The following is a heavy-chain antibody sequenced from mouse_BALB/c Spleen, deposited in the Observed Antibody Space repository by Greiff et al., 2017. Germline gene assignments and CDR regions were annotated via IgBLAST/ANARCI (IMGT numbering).Heavy chain of an antibody. J-gene: IGHJ4*01. CDR1: GYTFTSYV. CDR3: ASPIYYDYDGYAMDY. V-gene: IGHV1-14*01. CDR2: INPYNDGT. D-gene: IGHD2-4*01. Sequence: VQLQQSGPELVKPGASVKMSCKASGYTFTSYVMHWVKQKPGQGLEWIGYINPYNDGTKYNEKFKGKATLTSDKSSSTAYMELSSLTSEDSAVYYCASPIYYDYDGYAMDYWGQGTSVTVSS.